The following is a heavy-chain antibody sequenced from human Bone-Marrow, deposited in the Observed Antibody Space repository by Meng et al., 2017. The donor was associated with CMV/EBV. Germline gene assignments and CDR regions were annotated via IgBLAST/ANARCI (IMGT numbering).Heavy chain of an antibody. J-gene: IGHJ6*02. Sequence: GESLKISCAASGFTFNSYTLHWVRQAPGKGLAWVALISFDGSNTYYADAVTGRFTISRDSSKSTLYLQMNSLRAEDTAVYFCARRREAVWGNYYYYYGMDVWGQGTTVTVSS. V-gene: IGHV3-30*04. D-gene: IGHD3-16*01. CDR3: ARRREAVWGNYYYYYGMDV. CDR1: GFTFNSYT. CDR2: ISFDGSNT.